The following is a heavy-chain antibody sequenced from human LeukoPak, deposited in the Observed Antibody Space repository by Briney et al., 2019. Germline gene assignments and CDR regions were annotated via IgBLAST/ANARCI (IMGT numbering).Heavy chain of an antibody. CDR3: ARDSRVNWFEFDP. Sequence: GGSLRLSCAASGFTFSSYAMHWVRQAPGKGLEWVALISYDGSNKYYADSVKGRFTISRDNSKNTLYLQMNSLRSEDTAVYYCARDSRVNWFEFDPWGQGTLVTVSS. J-gene: IGHJ5*02. CDR1: GFTFSSYA. CDR2: ISYDGSNK. V-gene: IGHV3-30*04. D-gene: IGHD3-9*01.